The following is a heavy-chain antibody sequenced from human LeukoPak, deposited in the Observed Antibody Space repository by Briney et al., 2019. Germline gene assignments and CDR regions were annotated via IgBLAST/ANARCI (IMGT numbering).Heavy chain of an antibody. CDR3: ARIGRRGYSYDYGYYFDY. CDR1: GGSISSYY. D-gene: IGHD5-18*01. J-gene: IGHJ4*02. CDR2: IYTTGST. Sequence: SETLSLTCTVSGGSISSYYWSWIRQPAGKGLEWIGRIYTTGSTNYNPSLKSRVTISVDTSKNQFSLKLSSVTAADTAVYYCARIGRRGYSYDYGYYFDYWGQGTLVTVSS. V-gene: IGHV4-4*07.